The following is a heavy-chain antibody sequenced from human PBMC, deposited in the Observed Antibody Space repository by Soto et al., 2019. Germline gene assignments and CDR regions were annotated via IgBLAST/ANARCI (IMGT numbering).Heavy chain of an antibody. CDR2: ISGSGDRT. D-gene: IGHD3-10*01. CDR1: GFAFNTYA. CDR3: ANSDRGGSGNSNF. V-gene: IGHV3-23*01. J-gene: IGHJ4*02. Sequence: EVQLLESGGGLVQPGGSLRLSCVASGFAFNTYAMDWVRQAPGKGLEWVSSISGSGDRTYYADSVKGRFTISRDNSENTLYLEMNSLRAEDTAVYYCANSDRGGSGNSNFWGQGTLVTVSS.